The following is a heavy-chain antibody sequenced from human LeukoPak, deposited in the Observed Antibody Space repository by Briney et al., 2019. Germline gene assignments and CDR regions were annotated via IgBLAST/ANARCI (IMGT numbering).Heavy chain of an antibody. D-gene: IGHD6-19*01. CDR3: AKVASSGWYYFDY. CDR2: ISYDGSNK. CDR1: GFTFSSYA. J-gene: IGHJ4*02. V-gene: IGHV3-30*18. Sequence: GGSLRLSCVASGFTFSSYAMSWVRQAPGKGLEWVAVISYDGSNKYYADSVKGRFTISRDNSKNTLYLQMNSLRAEDTAVYYCAKVASSGWYYFDYWGQGTLVTVSS.